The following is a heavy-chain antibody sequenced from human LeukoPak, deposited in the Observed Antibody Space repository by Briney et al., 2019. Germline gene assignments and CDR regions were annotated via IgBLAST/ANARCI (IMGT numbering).Heavy chain of an antibody. V-gene: IGHV1-8*01. CDR3: ARNLRVTWFDY. Sequence: ASVKVSCKASGYTFTSYDINWVRQATGQGLEWMGWMNPNSGDTGYAQKFQGRVTMTRNTSISTAYMEQSSLRSEDTAVYYCARNLRVTWFDYWGQGTLVTVSS. J-gene: IGHJ4*02. D-gene: IGHD3-16*01. CDR1: GYTFTSYD. CDR2: MNPNSGDT.